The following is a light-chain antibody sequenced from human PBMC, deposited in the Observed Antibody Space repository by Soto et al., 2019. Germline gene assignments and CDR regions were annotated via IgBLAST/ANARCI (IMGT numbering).Light chain of an antibody. CDR2: LGS. Sequence: DIAMTQSPLSLPVTPGEPASISCRSSPSLLHSNGYNYLDWYLQKPGQSPQLLIYLGSNRASGVPDRFSGSGSGTDFTLKISRVEAEDVGVYYCMQALQNPYTFGQGTKLEIK. J-gene: IGKJ2*01. CDR3: MQALQNPYT. CDR1: PSLLHSNGYNY. V-gene: IGKV2-28*01.